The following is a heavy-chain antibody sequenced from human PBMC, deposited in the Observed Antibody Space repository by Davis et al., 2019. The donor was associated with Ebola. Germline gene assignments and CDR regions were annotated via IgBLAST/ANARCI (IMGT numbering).Heavy chain of an antibody. D-gene: IGHD1-26*01. Sequence: HSQTLSLTCAISGDSVSSAGWNWIRQSPSRGLEWLGRTYYTSKWHNDYGESVKGRISINPDTSKNQLSLQLNSVTPEDTAVYYCARGWGRIGMGVWGQGTTVTVSS. CDR3: ARGWGRIGMGV. CDR2: TYYTSKWHN. V-gene: IGHV6-1*01. J-gene: IGHJ6*02. CDR1: GDSVSSAG.